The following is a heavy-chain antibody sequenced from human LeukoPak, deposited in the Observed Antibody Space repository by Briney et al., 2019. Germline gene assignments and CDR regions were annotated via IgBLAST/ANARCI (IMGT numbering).Heavy chain of an antibody. CDR3: ARADYYGSGSTNWFEP. V-gene: IGHV4-34*01. Sequence: SETLSLTCAVYSGSFSGYYWSWIRQPPGKGLEWIGEINHSGSTNYNPSLKSRVTISVDTSKNQFSLKLSSVTAADTAVYYCARADYYGSGSTNWFEPWGQGTLVTVSS. D-gene: IGHD3-10*01. CDR1: SGSFSGYY. J-gene: IGHJ5*02. CDR2: INHSGST.